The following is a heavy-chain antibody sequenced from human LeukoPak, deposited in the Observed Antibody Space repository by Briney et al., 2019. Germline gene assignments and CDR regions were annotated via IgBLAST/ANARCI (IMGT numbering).Heavy chain of an antibody. J-gene: IGHJ5*02. D-gene: IGHD6-13*01. Sequence: PGGSLRLSCAASGFTFSSYAMTWVRQAPGKGLEWVSGISGSGSSTDYADSVKGRFTISRDNSKNTLYLQMNSLRAEDTAVYYCAKGPSFSSWYRFDPWGQGTLVTASS. V-gene: IGHV3-23*01. CDR2: ISGSGSST. CDR1: GFTFSSYA. CDR3: AKGPSFSSWYRFDP.